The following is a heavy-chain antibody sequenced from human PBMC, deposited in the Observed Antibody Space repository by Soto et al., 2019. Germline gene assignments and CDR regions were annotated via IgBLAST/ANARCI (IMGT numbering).Heavy chain of an antibody. CDR1: GYTFTGYY. D-gene: IGHD3-22*01. Sequence: ASVKVSCKASGYTFTGYYMHWVRQAPGQGLEWMGWINPNSGGTNYAQKFQGRVTMTRDTSISTAYMELSRLRSDDTAVYYCARGEEDSSGLMDAFDIWGQGPMVTV. V-gene: IGHV1-2*02. CDR3: ARGEEDSSGLMDAFDI. J-gene: IGHJ3*02. CDR2: INPNSGGT.